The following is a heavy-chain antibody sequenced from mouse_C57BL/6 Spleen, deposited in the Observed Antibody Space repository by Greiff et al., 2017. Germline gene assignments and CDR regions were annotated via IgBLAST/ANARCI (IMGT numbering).Heavy chain of an antibody. V-gene: IGHV1-15*01. CDR3: TREAGYCWFAY. CDR2: IDPETGGT. Sequence: VQLQQSGAELVRPGASVTLSCKASGYTFTDYEMHWVKQTPVHGLEWIGAIDPETGGTAYNQKFKGKAILTADKSSSTAYMELRSLTSEDSAVYYCTREAGYCWFAYWGQGTLVTVSA. J-gene: IGHJ3*01. D-gene: IGHD2-3*01. CDR1: GYTFTDYE.